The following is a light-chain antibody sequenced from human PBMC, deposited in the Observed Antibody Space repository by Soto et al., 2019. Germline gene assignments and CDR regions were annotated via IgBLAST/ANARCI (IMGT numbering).Light chain of an antibody. CDR1: QTVSGSY. CDR2: GAS. CDR3: QQYGDSRA. Sequence: EIVLTQSPGTLSLSPGERATLSCRASQTVSGSYLAWYQQKPGQAPRLLISGASSRATGIPDRFSGSGSGTDFTLTISRLEPEDFAVYYCQQYGDSRAFGQGTKVEIK. J-gene: IGKJ1*01. V-gene: IGKV3-20*01.